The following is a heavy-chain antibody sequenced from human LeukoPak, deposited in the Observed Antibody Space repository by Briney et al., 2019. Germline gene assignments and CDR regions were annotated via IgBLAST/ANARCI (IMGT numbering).Heavy chain of an antibody. CDR2: VSGSGGAT. J-gene: IGHJ4*02. Sequence: PGGSLRLSCAASGFTFNNYAMIWVRQAPGQGLGWVSSVSGSGGATYDADSVKGRFTISRDNSKNTLYLQMNSLTAEDTAVYYCAKRADCSGGSCYFDTWGQGTLVTVSS. CDR1: GFTFNNYA. V-gene: IGHV3-23*01. CDR3: AKRADCSGGSCYFDT. D-gene: IGHD2-15*01.